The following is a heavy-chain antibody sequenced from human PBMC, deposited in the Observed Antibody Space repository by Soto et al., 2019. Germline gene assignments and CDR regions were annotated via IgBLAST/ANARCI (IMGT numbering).Heavy chain of an antibody. D-gene: IGHD2-15*01. V-gene: IGHV4-34*01. CDR2: INHSGST. Sequence: QVQLQQWGAGLLKPSETLSLTCAVYGGSFSGYYWSWIRQPPGKGLEWIGEINHSGSTNYNPSLKIRVPISVDTSKTQFSLKLSSVTAADTAVYYCARVAIALSNWFDPWGQGTLVTVSS. J-gene: IGHJ5*02. CDR1: GGSFSGYY. CDR3: ARVAIALSNWFDP.